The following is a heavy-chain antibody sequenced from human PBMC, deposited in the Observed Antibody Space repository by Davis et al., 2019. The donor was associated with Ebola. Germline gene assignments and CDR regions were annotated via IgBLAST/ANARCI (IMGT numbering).Heavy chain of an antibody. CDR3: ARDAGHYDFWSGYYYYYYYGMDV. J-gene: IGHJ6*02. CDR1: GFTFSIYS. V-gene: IGHV3-48*02. Sequence: GESLKISCAASGFTFSIYSMNWVRQAPGKGLEWVSYISSSSSTIYYADSVKGRFTISRDNAKNSLYLQMNSLRDEDTAVYYCARDAGHYDFWSGYYYYYYYGMDVWGQGTTVTVSS. D-gene: IGHD3-3*01. CDR2: ISSSSSTI.